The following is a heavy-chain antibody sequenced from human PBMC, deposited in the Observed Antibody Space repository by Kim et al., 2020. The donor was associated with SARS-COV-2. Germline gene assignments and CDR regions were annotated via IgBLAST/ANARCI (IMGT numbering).Heavy chain of an antibody. D-gene: IGHD3-22*01. Sequence: SETLSLTCAVSGGSISSSNWWSWVRQPPGKGLEWIGEIYHSGSTNYNPSLKSRVTISVDKSKNQFSLKLSSVTAADTAVYYCARSTVLSPRFSDSSGHYTPPYFDYWGQGTLVTVSS. CDR1: GGSISSSNW. CDR2: IYHSGST. V-gene: IGHV4-4*02. CDR3: ARSTVLSPRFSDSSGHYTPPYFDY. J-gene: IGHJ4*02.